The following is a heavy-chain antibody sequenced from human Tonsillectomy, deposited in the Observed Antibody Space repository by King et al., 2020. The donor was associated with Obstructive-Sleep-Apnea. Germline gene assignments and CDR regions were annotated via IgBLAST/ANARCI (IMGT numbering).Heavy chain of an antibody. CDR2: ITYDGSSK. D-gene: IGHD6-13*01. V-gene: IGHV3-30*04. CDR1: GFSFSVYA. CDR3: ARDNIAAAGEYFPH. Sequence: QLVQSGGGVVQPGRSLRLSCAASGFSFSVYAMHWVRQAPGKGLEWIALITYDGSSKYYADSLKGRFTISRDNSKNTLFLQMNSLRAEDTAVYYCARDNIAAAGEYFPHWGLGTLVTVSS. J-gene: IGHJ1*01.